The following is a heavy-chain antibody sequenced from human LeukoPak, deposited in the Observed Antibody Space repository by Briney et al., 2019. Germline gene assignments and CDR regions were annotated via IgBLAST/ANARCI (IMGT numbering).Heavy chain of an antibody. D-gene: IGHD6-13*01. V-gene: IGHV3-48*03. J-gene: IGHJ5*02. CDR2: ISSSGSTI. Sequence: TGGSLRLSCAASGFTFSSYEMNWVRQAPGKGLEWVSYISSSGSTIYYADSVKGRFTISRDNAKNSLYLQMNSLRAEDTAVYYCASLRIAAAPFDPWGQGTLVTVSS. CDR3: ASLRIAAAPFDP. CDR1: GFTFSSYE.